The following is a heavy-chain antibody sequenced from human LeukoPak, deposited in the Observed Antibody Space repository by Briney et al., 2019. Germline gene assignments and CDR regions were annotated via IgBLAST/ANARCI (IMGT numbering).Heavy chain of an antibody. CDR3: ASHNGDQTKLYKELTTFDY. CDR1: GGTFSSYA. D-gene: IGHD1-26*01. V-gene: IGHV1-69*05. J-gene: IGHJ4*02. Sequence: ASVDVSCKASGGTFSSYAISWVRQAPGLGLEWMGGIIPIFGTANYAQKFQGRVTITTDESTSTAYMELSSLRSEDTAVYYCASHNGDQTKLYKELTTFDYWGQGTLVTVSS. CDR2: IIPIFGTA.